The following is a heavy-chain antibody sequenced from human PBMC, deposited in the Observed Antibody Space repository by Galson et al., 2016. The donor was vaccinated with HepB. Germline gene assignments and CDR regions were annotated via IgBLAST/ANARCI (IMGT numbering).Heavy chain of an antibody. Sequence: SLRLSCAASGFSFSNSGISWVRQAPGRGLEWVSGITRSGHAPHYADFVKGRFTSSRDNSKNTLYLYMNNLTAGDTAIYYCGKHGGFDYWGQGALVTVSS. J-gene: IGHJ4*02. CDR2: ITRSGHAP. CDR1: GFSFSNSG. V-gene: IGHV3-23*01. D-gene: IGHD3-16*01. CDR3: GKHGGFDY.